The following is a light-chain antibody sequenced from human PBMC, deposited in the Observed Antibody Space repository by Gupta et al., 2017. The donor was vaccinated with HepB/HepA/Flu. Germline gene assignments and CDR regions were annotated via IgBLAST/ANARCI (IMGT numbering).Light chain of an antibody. CDR1: TGAVARGHN. CDR2: DTT. J-gene: IGLJ2*01. CDR3: ALSYSGAVV. Sequence: QAVVTQEPSLTVSPGGPVTLTCGSSTGAVARGHNPYWFQQKPGQAPRTLIYDTTNKLAGTHARFSGSLLGGKAALTLACAWPEDEAEYDCALSYSGAVVFGGGTKLTVL. V-gene: IGLV7-46*01.